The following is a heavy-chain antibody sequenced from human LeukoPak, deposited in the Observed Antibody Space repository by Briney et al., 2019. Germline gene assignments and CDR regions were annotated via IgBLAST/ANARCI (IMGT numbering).Heavy chain of an antibody. CDR3: ARDTIVGARRFDY. CDR2: IYYSGTT. V-gene: IGHV4-39*07. J-gene: IGHJ4*02. CDR1: DASISSGTSY. Sequence: PSETLSLTCTVSDASISSGTSYWGWIRQPPGKGLEWIGSIYYSGTTYYNPSLKSRVTISVDTSKNQFSLKLSSVTAADTAVYYCARDTIVGARRFDYWGQGTLVTVSS. D-gene: IGHD1-26*01.